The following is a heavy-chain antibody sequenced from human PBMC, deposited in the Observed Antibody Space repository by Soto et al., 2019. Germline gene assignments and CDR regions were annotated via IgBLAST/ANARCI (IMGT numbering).Heavy chain of an antibody. V-gene: IGHV4-34*01. Sequence: SETLSLTCAVYGGSFSGYYWIWIRQPPGKGLEWIGEINHSGSTNYNPSLKSRVTISVDTSKNQFSLKLSSVTAADTAVYYCARGNDDRYSGSWGQGTLVTVSS. CDR1: GGSFSGYY. D-gene: IGHD1-26*01. J-gene: IGHJ4*02. CDR3: ARGNDDRYSGS. CDR2: INHSGST.